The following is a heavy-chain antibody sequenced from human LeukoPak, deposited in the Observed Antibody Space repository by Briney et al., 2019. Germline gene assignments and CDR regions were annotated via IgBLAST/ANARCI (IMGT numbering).Heavy chain of an antibody. Sequence: GGSLRLSCAASGFTFSSYTMNWVRQAPGKGLEWVSSISSSSSYIYYADSVKGRLTISRDNAKNSLYLQMNSLRAEDTAVYYCARDSTPRYCSGGSCYTHYGMDVWGQGTTVTVSS. CDR3: ARDSTPRYCSGGSCYTHYGMDV. D-gene: IGHD2-15*01. CDR1: GFTFSSYT. V-gene: IGHV3-21*01. J-gene: IGHJ6*02. CDR2: ISSSSSYI.